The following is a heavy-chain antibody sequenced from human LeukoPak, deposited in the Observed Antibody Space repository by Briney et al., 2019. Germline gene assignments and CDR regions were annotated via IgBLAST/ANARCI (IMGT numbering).Heavy chain of an antibody. Sequence: GGSLRLSCAASGFTFSSYWMSWVRQAPGKGLEWVANIKQYGSEKYYVDSVKGRFTISRDNAKNSLYLQMNSLRAEDTAVYYCARDREFYDILTGYKVSHYFDYWGQGTLVTVSS. CDR3: ARDREFYDILTGYKVSHYFDY. CDR1: GFTFSSYW. V-gene: IGHV3-7*01. D-gene: IGHD3-9*01. CDR2: IKQYGSEK. J-gene: IGHJ4*02.